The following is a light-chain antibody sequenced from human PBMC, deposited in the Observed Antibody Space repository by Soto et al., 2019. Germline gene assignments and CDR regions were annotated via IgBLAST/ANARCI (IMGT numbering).Light chain of an antibody. J-gene: IGKJ4*01. Sequence: EIVMTQSPATLSVSPGERATLSCRASQSVSSNLAWYQQKPGQAPRLLIYDASTRATGIPARFSGSGSGTEDTLPTSSLQSEDAAVYYCQQCSWHPFTVTFGGGTKVEIK. CDR2: DAS. V-gene: IGKV3-15*01. CDR3: QQCSWHPFTVT. CDR1: QSVSSN.